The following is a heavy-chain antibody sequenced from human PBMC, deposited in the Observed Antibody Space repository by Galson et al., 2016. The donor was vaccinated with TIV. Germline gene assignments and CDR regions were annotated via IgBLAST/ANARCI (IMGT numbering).Heavy chain of an antibody. CDR1: GFTFSDYW. CDR3: TRGSPCGAY. D-gene: IGHD1-26*01. Sequence: CLRLSCADSGFTFSDYWMLWVRHAPRKGLQWVANLNQDETQRYHLHSVKGPFTISRDNASNSLYLQMNSLRPDDTALYYGTRGSPCGAYWGQGILVTVSS. CDR2: LNQDETQR. V-gene: IGHV3-7*03. J-gene: IGHJ4*02.